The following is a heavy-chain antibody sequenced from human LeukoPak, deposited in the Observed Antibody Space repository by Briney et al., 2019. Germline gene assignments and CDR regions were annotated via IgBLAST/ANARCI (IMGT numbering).Heavy chain of an antibody. V-gene: IGHV1-69*13. D-gene: IGHD6-19*01. CDR1: GGTFSSYA. J-gene: IGHJ5*02. CDR2: IIPIFGTA. Sequence: SVKVSCKASGGTFSSYAISWVRQAPGQGLEWMGGIIPIFGTANYAQKFQGRVTITADESTSTAYMELSSLRSEDTAVYYCARDLRTAVAGNWFDPWGQGTLVTVSS. CDR3: ARDLRTAVAGNWFDP.